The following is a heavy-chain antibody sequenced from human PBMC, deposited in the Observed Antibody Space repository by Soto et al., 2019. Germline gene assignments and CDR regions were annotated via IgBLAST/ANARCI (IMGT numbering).Heavy chain of an antibody. J-gene: IGHJ4*02. V-gene: IGHV5-51*01. CDR1: GYTFTTYW. CDR3: IESSDWSRAFDY. CDR2: IYPGGADA. Sequence: PGESLKISCKASGYTFTTYWVGWVRQVPGKGLEWMGIIYPGGADATYSPSFRGQVSISADTSINTAYLQWSSLKASDSAIYYCIESSDWSRAFDYWGQGALVTVSS. D-gene: IGHD6-19*01.